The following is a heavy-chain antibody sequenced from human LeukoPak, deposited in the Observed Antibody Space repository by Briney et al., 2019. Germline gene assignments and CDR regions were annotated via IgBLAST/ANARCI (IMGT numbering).Heavy chain of an antibody. Sequence: SETLSLTCTVSGGSITSYYWSWIRQPPGKGLEWIGYIYYSGSTNYNPSLKSRVTISVDTSKNQFSLKLSSVTAADTAVYYCARGGVNYKIAGPWGQGALVTVSP. V-gene: IGHV4-59*01. D-gene: IGHD3-10*01. CDR1: GGSITSYY. CDR3: ARGGVNYKIAGP. J-gene: IGHJ5*02. CDR2: IYYSGST.